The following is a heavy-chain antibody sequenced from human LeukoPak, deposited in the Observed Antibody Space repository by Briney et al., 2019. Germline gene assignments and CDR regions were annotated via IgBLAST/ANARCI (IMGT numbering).Heavy chain of an antibody. CDR1: GDSTSSSTYY. CDR2: IYDSGTT. V-gene: IGHV4-39*01. J-gene: IGHJ3*02. D-gene: IGHD5-12*01. Sequence: PSETLSLTCTVSGDSTSSSTYYWDWIRQAPGKGLEWIGNIYDSGTTHYNSSLKSRVTISGDTSKNQFSLKLNSVTAADTAIYYCATHRRSGSGGSENAFEIWGQGTMVTVSS. CDR3: ATHRRSGSGGSENAFEI.